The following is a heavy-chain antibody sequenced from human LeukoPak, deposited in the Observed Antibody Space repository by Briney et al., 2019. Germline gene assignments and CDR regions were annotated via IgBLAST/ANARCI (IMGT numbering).Heavy chain of an antibody. CDR2: ISGSGGST. V-gene: IGHV3-23*01. Sequence: GGSLRLSCAASGFTFSSYAMSWVRQAPGKGLEWVSAISGSGGSTYYADSVKGRFTISRDNYKKTLYLQMNSLRAEDTAVYYCAKFGGRYYYDSSGYYYFDYWGQGTLVTVPS. CDR3: AKFGGRYYYDSSGYYYFDY. D-gene: IGHD3-22*01. CDR1: GFTFSSYA. J-gene: IGHJ4*02.